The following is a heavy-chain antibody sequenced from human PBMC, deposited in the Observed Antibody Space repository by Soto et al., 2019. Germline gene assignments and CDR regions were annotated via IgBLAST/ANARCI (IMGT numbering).Heavy chain of an antibody. CDR2: THYSGSS. D-gene: IGHD4-4*01. CDR3: ARDKAATTLNYYFGMDV. J-gene: IGHJ6*02. CDR1: GGSISGYF. V-gene: IGHV4-59*01. Sequence: PSETLSLTCTVSGGSISGYFWSWIRQPPGEGLEWIGYTHYSGSSNYTPSLKSRVTISVDTSKNQFSLKLSSVTSADTALYFCARDKAATTLNYYFGMDVWGQGTTVTVTS.